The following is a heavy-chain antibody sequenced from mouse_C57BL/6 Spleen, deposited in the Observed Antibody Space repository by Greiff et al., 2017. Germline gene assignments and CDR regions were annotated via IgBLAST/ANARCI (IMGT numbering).Heavy chain of an antibody. J-gene: IGHJ2*01. CDR2: IRSKSNNYAT. V-gene: IGHV10-1*01. CDR1: GFSFNTYA. CDR3: VRHGGTRFDY. Sequence: EVKVVESGGGLVQPKGSLKLSCAASGFSFNTYAMNWVRQAPGKGLEWVARIRSKSNNYATYYADSVKDRFTISRDDSESMLYLQMNNLKTEDTAMYYCVRHGGTRFDYWGQGTTLTVSS.